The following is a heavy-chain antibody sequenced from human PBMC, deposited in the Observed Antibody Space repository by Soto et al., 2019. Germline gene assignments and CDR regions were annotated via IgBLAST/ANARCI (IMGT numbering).Heavy chain of an antibody. CDR3: ARGGAGTKYYYYGMDV. V-gene: IGHV3-13*05. Sequence: PWGSLRLSCAASGITFSSYDMHWVRQATGKGLEWVSAIGTAGDPYYPGSVKGRFTISRENAKNSLYLQMNSLRAGDTAVYYCARGGAGTKYYYYGMDVWGQGTTVTVSS. CDR2: IGTAGDP. J-gene: IGHJ6*02. CDR1: GITFSSYD.